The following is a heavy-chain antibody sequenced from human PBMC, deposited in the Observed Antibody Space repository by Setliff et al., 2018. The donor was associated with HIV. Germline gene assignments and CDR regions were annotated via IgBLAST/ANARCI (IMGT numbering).Heavy chain of an antibody. V-gene: IGHV4-59*08. CDR2: IYYSGST. CDR1: GGSITNYY. CDR3: ARGYSSSSFIL. Sequence: PSETLSLTCTVSGGSITNYYWSWIRQPPGKGLEWIGFIYYSGSTNYNPSLKSRVTISVDTSKHQFSLKLSSVTAADTAVYYCARGYSSSSFILWGQGTLVTVSS. J-gene: IGHJ4*02. D-gene: IGHD6-6*01.